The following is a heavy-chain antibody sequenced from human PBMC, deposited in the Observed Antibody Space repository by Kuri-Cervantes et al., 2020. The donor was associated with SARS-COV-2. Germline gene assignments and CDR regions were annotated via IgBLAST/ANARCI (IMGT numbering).Heavy chain of an antibody. CDR2: ITPFNGGA. J-gene: IGHJ3*01. CDR3: ARGVATGEVSKDRDAFAL. V-gene: IGHV1-45*01. Sequence: SVKVSCKASGYSFTYRYLHWVRQAPGQAPEWMGWITPFNGGAEYAQKFQGRVIFTGDRSVNTVYMELSGLTSEDTALYFCARGVATGEVSKDRDAFALWGQGTLVTVSS. CDR1: GYSFTYRY. D-gene: IGHD5-12*01.